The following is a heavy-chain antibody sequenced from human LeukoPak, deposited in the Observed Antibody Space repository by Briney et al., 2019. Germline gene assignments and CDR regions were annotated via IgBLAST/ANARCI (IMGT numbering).Heavy chain of an antibody. D-gene: IGHD5-24*01. CDR2: ISYSSTFI. J-gene: IGHJ4*02. CDR3: ARGGDGYNSYLDF. CDR1: GFNFSTFS. V-gene: IGHV3-21*06. Sequence: GGSLRLSCKGSGFNFSTFSLNWVRQAPGKGLEWVASISYSSTFIDYADSVKGRFTISRDNTQSSVFLQMNSLRDDDTAAYFCARGGDGYNSYLDFWGQGTLLSVSS.